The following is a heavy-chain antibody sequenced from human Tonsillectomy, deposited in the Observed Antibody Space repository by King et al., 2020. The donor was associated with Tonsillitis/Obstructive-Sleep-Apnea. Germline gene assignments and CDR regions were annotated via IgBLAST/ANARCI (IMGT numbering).Heavy chain of an antibody. CDR2: INPNSGGT. Sequence: QLVQSGAEVKKPGASVKVSCKASGYTFTGYYMHWVRQAPGQGLEWMGWINPNSGGTNYAPKFQGWVTMTRDTSISTAYMELRLLRTDDTAVDYWAREPIRDATYDSSGYYYPDAFDIWGQGTMVTVSS. CDR3: AREPIRDATYDSSGYYYPDAFDI. CDR1: GYTFTGYY. J-gene: IGHJ3*02. V-gene: IGHV1-2*04. D-gene: IGHD3-22*01.